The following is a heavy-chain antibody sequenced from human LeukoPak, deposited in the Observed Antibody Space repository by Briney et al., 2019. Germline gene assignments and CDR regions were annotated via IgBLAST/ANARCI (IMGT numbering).Heavy chain of an antibody. CDR3: ARDPGGWFDY. CDR2: INPNSGGT. D-gene: IGHD6-19*01. V-gene: IGHV1-2*02. CDR1: GYTFTGYY. J-gene: IGHJ4*02. Sequence: ASVKVSCKASGYTFTGYYMHWVRQAPGQGLEWMGWINPNSGGTNYAQKFQGRVTITADESTSTAYMELSSLRSEDTAVYYCARDPGGWFDYWGQGTLVTVSS.